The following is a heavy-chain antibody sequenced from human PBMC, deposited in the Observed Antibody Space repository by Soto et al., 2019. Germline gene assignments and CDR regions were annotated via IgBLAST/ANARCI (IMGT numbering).Heavy chain of an antibody. CDR1: GCSISSGGYY. V-gene: IGHV4-31*03. Sequence: TLSLTFTVSGCSISSGGYYWSWIRQHPGKGLEWIGYIYYSGSAYYNPSLKSRVTISVDTSKNQFSLKLSSVTAADTAVYYCARGIVVVVAAPLSYPWFDHWGQGTLVTVSS. D-gene: IGHD2-15*01. CDR3: ARGIVVVVAAPLSYPWFDH. J-gene: IGHJ5*02. CDR2: IYYSGSA.